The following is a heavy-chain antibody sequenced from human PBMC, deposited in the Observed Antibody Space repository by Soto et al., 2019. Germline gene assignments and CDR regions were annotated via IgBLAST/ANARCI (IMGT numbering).Heavy chain of an antibody. D-gene: IGHD4-17*01. CDR2: IYYSGST. CDR3: ATDADYGDDYWYFDL. V-gene: IGHV4-31*03. Sequence: QVQLQESGPGLVNPSQTLSLTCTVSGGSISSGGYYWSWIRQHPGKGLEWIGYIYYSGSTYYNPSLKSRVTISVDTSKNQFSLKLSSVTAADTAVYYCATDADYGDDYWYFDLWGRGTLVTVSS. J-gene: IGHJ2*01. CDR1: GGSISSGGYY.